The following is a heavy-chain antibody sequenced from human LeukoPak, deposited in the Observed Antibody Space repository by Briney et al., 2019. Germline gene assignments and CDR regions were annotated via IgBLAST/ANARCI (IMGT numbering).Heavy chain of an antibody. CDR3: ARKGAAARMFDY. V-gene: IGHV4-39*07. CDR1: GGSISTSTYY. Sequence: SETLSLTCTVSGGSISTSTYYWGWIRQPPGKGLEWIGSIYYSGSPYYNPSLKSRVTISVDTSNNQFSLKLSSVTAADTAMYYCARKGAAARMFDYWGQGTLVTVSS. D-gene: IGHD6-13*01. CDR2: IYYSGSP. J-gene: IGHJ4*02.